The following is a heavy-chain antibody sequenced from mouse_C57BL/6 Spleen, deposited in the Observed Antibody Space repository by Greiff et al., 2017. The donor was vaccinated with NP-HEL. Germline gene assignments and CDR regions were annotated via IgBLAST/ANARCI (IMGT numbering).Heavy chain of an antibody. CDR1: GYTFTSYW. V-gene: IGHV1-69*01. D-gene: IGHD1-1*01. CDR3: ARLDDGSSYGEMDD. J-gene: IGHJ4*01. Sequence: VQLQQPGAELVMPGASVKLSCKASGYTFTSYWMHWVKQRPGQGLEWIGEIDPSDSYTNYNQKFKGKSTLTVDKSSSTAYMQLSSLTTEDSAVYYGARLDDGSSYGEMDDWGQGTSVTVAA. CDR2: IDPSDSYT.